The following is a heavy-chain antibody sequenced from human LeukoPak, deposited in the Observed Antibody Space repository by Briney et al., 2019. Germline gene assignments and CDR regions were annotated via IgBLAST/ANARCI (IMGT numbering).Heavy chain of an antibody. CDR2: ISSSSSYI. CDR3: ARDAPIAVAGTALWYYYGMDV. J-gene: IGHJ6*04. V-gene: IGHV3-21*01. CDR1: GFTFSSYS. D-gene: IGHD6-19*01. Sequence: GGSLRLSCAPSGFTFSSYSMNWVRQAPGKGLEWVSSISSSSSYIYYADSVKGQFTISRDNAKNSLYLQMNSLRAEDTAVYYCARDAPIAVAGTALWYYYGMDVWGKGTTVTASS.